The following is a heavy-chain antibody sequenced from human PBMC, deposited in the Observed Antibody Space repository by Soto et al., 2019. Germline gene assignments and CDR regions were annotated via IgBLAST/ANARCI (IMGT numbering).Heavy chain of an antibody. CDR2: IIPIFGTA. CDR3: ARDQTDRYNWNVNFDY. V-gene: IGHV1-69*13. J-gene: IGHJ4*02. D-gene: IGHD1-20*01. CDR1: GGTFSSYA. Sequence: GASVKVSCKASGGTFSSYAISWVRQAPGQGLEWMGGIIPIFGTANYAQKFQGRVTITADESTSTAYMELSSLRSEDTAVYYCARDQTDRYNWNVNFDYWGQGTLVTVSS.